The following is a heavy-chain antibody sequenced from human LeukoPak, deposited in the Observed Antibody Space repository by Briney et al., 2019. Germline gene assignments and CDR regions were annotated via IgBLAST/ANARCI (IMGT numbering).Heavy chain of an antibody. V-gene: IGHV4-39*01. CDR1: GGSISSSSYY. J-gene: IGHJ5*02. Sequence: PSETLSLTCTVSGGSISSSSYYWGWIRQPPGKGLEWIGNIYYSGSTYYNPSPKSRVTISVDTSKNQFSLKLSSVTAADTAVYYCAGIVVVVAAINWFDPWGQGTLVTVSS. CDR3: AGIVVVVAAINWFDP. CDR2: IYYSGST. D-gene: IGHD2-15*01.